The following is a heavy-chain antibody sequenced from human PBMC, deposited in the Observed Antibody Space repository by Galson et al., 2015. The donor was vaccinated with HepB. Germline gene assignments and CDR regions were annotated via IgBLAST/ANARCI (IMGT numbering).Heavy chain of an antibody. Sequence: SLRLSCAASGFTFSSYGMHWVRQAPGKGLEWVAFIRYDGSNKYYADSVKGRFTISRDNSKNTLYLQMNSLRAEDTAVYYCAKDPGFATVVTRGGYFDYWGQGTLVTVSS. V-gene: IGHV3-30*02. D-gene: IGHD4-23*01. CDR3: AKDPGFATVVTRGGYFDY. CDR2: IRYDGSNK. CDR1: GFTFSSYG. J-gene: IGHJ4*02.